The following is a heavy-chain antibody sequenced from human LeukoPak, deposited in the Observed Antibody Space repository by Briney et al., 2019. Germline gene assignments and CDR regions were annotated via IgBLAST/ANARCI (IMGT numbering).Heavy chain of an antibody. D-gene: IGHD1-20*01. J-gene: IGHJ5*02. Sequence: GASVKVSCKASGGTFSSYAISWVRQAPGQGLEWMGGIIPIFGTANYAQKFQGRVTITANKSTSTAYMELSSLRSEDTAVYYCARAWSGITGTNGGQWFDPWGQGTLVTVSS. CDR1: GGTFSSYA. CDR3: ARAWSGITGTNGGQWFDP. CDR2: IIPIFGTA. V-gene: IGHV1-69*06.